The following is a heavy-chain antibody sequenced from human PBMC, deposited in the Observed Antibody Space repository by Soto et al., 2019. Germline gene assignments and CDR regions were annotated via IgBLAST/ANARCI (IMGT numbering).Heavy chain of an antibody. J-gene: IGHJ6*02. CDR2: IDPSDSYT. CDR3: ARHGGAGTSPYYYYGMDV. Sequence: PGESLKISCKGSGYSFTSYWISWVRQMPGKGLEWMGRIDPSDSYTNYSPSFQGHVTISADRSISTAYLQWSSLKASDTAMYYCARHGGAGTSPYYYYGMDVWGQGTTVTVSS. CDR1: GYSFTSYW. D-gene: IGHD6-19*01. V-gene: IGHV5-10-1*01.